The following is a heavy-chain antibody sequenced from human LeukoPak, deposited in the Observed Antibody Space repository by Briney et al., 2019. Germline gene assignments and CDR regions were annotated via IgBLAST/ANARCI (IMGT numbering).Heavy chain of an antibody. V-gene: IGHV4-4*07. CDR1: GGSISSYY. CDR2: IYTSGST. CDR3: ARERWELLYDAFDI. D-gene: IGHD1-26*01. J-gene: IGHJ3*02. Sequence: SETLSLTCTVSGGSISSYYWSWIRQPAGKGLEWIGRIYTSGSTNYNPSLKSRVTMSVDTSKNQFSLKLSSVTAADTAVYYCARERWELLYDAFDIWGQGTMVTVSS.